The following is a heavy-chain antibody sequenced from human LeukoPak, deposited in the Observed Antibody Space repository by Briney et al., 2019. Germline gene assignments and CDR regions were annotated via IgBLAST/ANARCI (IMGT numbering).Heavy chain of an antibody. CDR3: TRHHLYNGNLRAGNHFDS. D-gene: IGHD1-14*01. CDR2: IYYDGST. CDR1: GGSFSGYY. Sequence: PSETLSLTCAVYGGSFSGYYCNWIRQPPGKGLEWIGSIYYDGSTHYNASLKSRVTISLDTSKNQFSLKLTSVTAADTAVYYCTRHHLYNGNLRAGNHFDSWGQGTLATVSS. J-gene: IGHJ4*02. V-gene: IGHV4-34*01.